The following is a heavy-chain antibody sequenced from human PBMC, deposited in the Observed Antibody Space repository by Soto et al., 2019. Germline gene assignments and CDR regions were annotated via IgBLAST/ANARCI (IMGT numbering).Heavy chain of an antibody. CDR3: ARGLTMGQLPSHFDH. D-gene: IGHD3-16*01. V-gene: IGHV4-61*01. CDR1: DGSVSNDNFY. J-gene: IGHJ5*02. Sequence: SETLSLTCTVSDGSVSNDNFYWSWIRQPPGKGLEWIGYVHSSGITNYNPSLKRRVTISVDTSRNQFSLRLSSVTAADTAVYYCARGLTMGQLPSHFDHWGQGTLVTVSS. CDR2: VHSSGIT.